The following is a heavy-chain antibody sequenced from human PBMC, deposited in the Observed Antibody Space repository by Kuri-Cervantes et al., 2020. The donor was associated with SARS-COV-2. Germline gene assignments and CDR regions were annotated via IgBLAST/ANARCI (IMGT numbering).Heavy chain of an antibody. J-gene: IGHJ4*02. CDR2: ISWNSGSM. Sequence: SLKISCAASGFSFGDFAMHWVRQAPGKGPQWVSGISWNSGSMGYADSVKGRFTISRDNAKNSLYLQMNSLRAEDTALYYCAKDTNDYGDFTNFDYWGQGTLVTVSS. CDR3: AKDTNDYGDFTNFDY. V-gene: IGHV3-9*01. CDR1: GFSFGDFA. D-gene: IGHD4-17*01.